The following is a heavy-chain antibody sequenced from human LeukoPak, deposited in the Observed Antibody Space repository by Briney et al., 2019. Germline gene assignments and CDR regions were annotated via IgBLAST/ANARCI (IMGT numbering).Heavy chain of an antibody. D-gene: IGHD3-22*01. CDR3: XXXASSGPLFTYHMDV. CDR2: IYYTGSS. J-gene: IGHJ6*03. V-gene: IGHV4-39*07. Sequence: SETLSLTCSVSGGSIRSSDDYWGFVRQTPGKGLEWMGSIYYTGSSHYNPSLKSRATISVDTSKNQFSLKLTSVTAADTAVYXXXXXASSGPLFTYHMDVWGKGTTVTVSS. CDR1: GGSIRSSDDY.